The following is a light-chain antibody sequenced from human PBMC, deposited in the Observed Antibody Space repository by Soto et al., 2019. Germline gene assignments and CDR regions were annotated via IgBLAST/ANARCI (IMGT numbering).Light chain of an antibody. CDR3: QQFYIPVLS. V-gene: IGKV1-39*01. J-gene: IGKJ4*01. CDR2: GTS. CDR1: QNIAEF. Sequence: DVQMTQSPSSLSASIGDRVTLTCRASQNIAEFLNWYQVKSDKGPKLLIYGTSTLQSGVPSRFSGGGSGTEFTLSISNLHPEDFAVYYCQQFYIPVLSFGGGTRVELK.